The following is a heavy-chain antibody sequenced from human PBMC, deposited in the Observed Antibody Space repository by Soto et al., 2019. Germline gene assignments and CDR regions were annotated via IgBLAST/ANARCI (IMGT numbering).Heavy chain of an antibody. Sequence: SETLSLTCTVCGGSISSYYWSWIRQPAWKGLEWIGRIYTSGSTNYNPSLKSRVTMSVDTSKNQFYLKLSSVTAADTAVYYCAGITVALPAASRKWFDPWGQGTLFTVSS. CDR2: IYTSGST. CDR1: GGSISSYY. CDR3: AGITVALPAASRKWFDP. D-gene: IGHD2-2*01. J-gene: IGHJ5*02. V-gene: IGHV4-4*07.